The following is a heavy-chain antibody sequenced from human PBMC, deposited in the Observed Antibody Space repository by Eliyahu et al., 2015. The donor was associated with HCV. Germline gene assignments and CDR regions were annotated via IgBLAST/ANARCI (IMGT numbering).Heavy chain of an antibody. D-gene: IGHD6-19*01. CDR1: GFTFDDYA. CDR2: ISWNSGSI. V-gene: IGHV3-9*01. CDR3: AKDIGIAVAPAPSDMDV. Sequence: EVQLVESGGGLVQPGRSLRLSCAASGFTFDDYAMHWVRQAPGKGLEWVSGISWNSGSIGYADSVKGRFTISRDNAKNSLYLQMNSLRAEDTALYYCAKDIGIAVAPAPSDMDVWGKGTTVTVSS. J-gene: IGHJ6*03.